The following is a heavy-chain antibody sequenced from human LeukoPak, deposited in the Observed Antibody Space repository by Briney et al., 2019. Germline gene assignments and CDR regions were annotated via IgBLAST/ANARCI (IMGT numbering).Heavy chain of an antibody. V-gene: IGHV3-15*01. J-gene: IGHJ6*03. D-gene: IGHD5-18*01. Sequence: GGSLRLSCAASGFTFSNAWMSWVRQAPGKGLEWVGRIKSKTDGGTTDYAAPVKGRFTISRDDSKNTLYLQMNSLKTEDTVVYYCTTDRSGYSYGYYYYYVDVWGKGTTVTVSS. CDR1: GFTFSNAW. CDR2: IKSKTDGGTT. CDR3: TTDRSGYSYGYYYYYVDV.